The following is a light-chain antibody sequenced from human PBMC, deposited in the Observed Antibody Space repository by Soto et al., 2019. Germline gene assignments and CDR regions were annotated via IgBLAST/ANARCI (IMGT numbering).Light chain of an antibody. J-gene: IGLJ2*01. CDR2: RNN. V-gene: IGLV1-47*01. CDR3: AAWDDSLSGVV. Sequence: SVLTQPPSASGTRGQRVTISCSGSSSNIGSNFIYWYQQLPGTAPKLLIYRNNERPSGVPDRFSGSKSGTSASLAISGLRSEDEADYHCAAWDDSLSGVVFGGGTKVTVL. CDR1: SSNIGSNF.